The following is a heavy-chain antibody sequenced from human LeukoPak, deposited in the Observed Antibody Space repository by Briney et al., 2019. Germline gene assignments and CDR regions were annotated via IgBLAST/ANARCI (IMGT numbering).Heavy chain of an antibody. CDR1: GGSISSSSYY. Sequence: SETLSLTCTVSGGSISSSSYYWGWIRQPPGKGLEWIGSIYYSGSTYYNPSLKSRVTISVDTSKNQFSLKLSSVTAADTAVYYCARGLYCSSTSCYLDYWGQGTLVTVSS. V-gene: IGHV4-39*01. D-gene: IGHD2-2*01. CDR3: ARGLYCSSTSCYLDY. J-gene: IGHJ4*02. CDR2: IYYSGST.